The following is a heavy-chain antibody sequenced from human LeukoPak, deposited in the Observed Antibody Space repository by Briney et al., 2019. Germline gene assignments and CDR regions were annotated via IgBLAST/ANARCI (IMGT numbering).Heavy chain of an antibody. D-gene: IGHD3-16*02. CDR3: ARWSSDYVWGSYRHTSFDAFDI. V-gene: IGHV3-30*04. J-gene: IGHJ3*02. CDR2: ISYDGSNK. CDR1: GFTFSSYA. Sequence: PGGSLRLSCAASGFTFSSYAMRWVRQAPGKGLEWVAVISYDGSNKYYADSVKGRFTISRDNSKNTLYLQMNSLRAEDTAVYYCARWSSDYVWGSYRHTSFDAFDIWGQGTMVTVSS.